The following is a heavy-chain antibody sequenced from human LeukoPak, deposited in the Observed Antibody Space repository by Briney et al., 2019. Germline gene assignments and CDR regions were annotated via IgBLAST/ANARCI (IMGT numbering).Heavy chain of an antibody. CDR2: IWYDGSNK. D-gene: IGHD6-13*01. Sequence: PGGSLRLSCAASGFTSSSYGMHWVRQAPGKGLEWVAVIWYDGSNKYYADSVKGRFTISRDNSKNTLYLQMNSLRAEDTAVYYCAREILGAAAAPGAFDIWGQGTMVTVSS. V-gene: IGHV3-33*01. J-gene: IGHJ3*02. CDR3: AREILGAAAAPGAFDI. CDR1: GFTSSSYG.